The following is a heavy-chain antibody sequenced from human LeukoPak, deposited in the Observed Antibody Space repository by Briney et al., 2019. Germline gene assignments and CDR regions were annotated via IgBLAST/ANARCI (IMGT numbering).Heavy chain of an antibody. D-gene: IGHD1-26*01. V-gene: IGHV3-21*01. CDR1: GFTFSSYS. Sequence: PGGSLRLSCAASGFTFSSYSMNWVRQAPGKGLEWVSSISSSSSYIYYADSVKGRFTISRDNAKNSLYLQMNSLRAEDTAVYYCARDPTGGSYYSSLYFDYWGQGTLVTVSS. CDR3: ARDPTGGSYYSSLYFDY. CDR2: ISSSSSYI. J-gene: IGHJ4*02.